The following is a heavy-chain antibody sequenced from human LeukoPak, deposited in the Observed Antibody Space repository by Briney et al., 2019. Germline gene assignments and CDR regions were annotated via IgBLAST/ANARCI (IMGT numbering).Heavy chain of an antibody. CDR1: GFTVSSNY. CDR3: ARSITIFGVVIIPYYYYGMDV. J-gene: IGHJ6*02. D-gene: IGHD3-3*01. Sequence: GGSLRLSCAASGFTVSSNYMSWVRQAPGKGLEWVPVIYSGGSTYYADSVKGRFTISRDNSKNTLYLQMNSLRAEDTAVYYCARSITIFGVVIIPYYYYGMDVWGQGTTVTVSS. V-gene: IGHV3-66*01. CDR2: IYSGGST.